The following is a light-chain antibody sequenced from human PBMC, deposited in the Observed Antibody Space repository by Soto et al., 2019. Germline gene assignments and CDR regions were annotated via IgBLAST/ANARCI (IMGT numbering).Light chain of an antibody. J-gene: IGKJ4*01. CDR3: QPYNNWPLT. CDR1: QSVSSSY. CDR2: DTS. V-gene: IGKV3-15*01. Sequence: EIVLTQSPCTLSLSPGERATLSCRASQSVSSSYLAWYQHKPGQTPRLLIYDTSTRATGVPAMFRGSRSGPEFTLTINSLQSEDFAIYYCQPYNNWPLTFGGGTKVDIK.